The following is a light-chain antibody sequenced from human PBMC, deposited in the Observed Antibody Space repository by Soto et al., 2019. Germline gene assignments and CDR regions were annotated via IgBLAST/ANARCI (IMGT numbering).Light chain of an antibody. V-gene: IGLV4-69*01. CDR2: LDSDGSH. Sequence: QSVLTQSPSASASLGASVKLTCTLSSGHSSYAIAWHQQQPEKGPRHLMKLDSDGSHTKGDAIPDRFSGSTSGAERFLTIALLHSEDEADYYCQTWGTGSPVVFGGGTKLTVL. CDR3: QTWGTGSPVV. J-gene: IGLJ2*01. CDR1: SGHSSYA.